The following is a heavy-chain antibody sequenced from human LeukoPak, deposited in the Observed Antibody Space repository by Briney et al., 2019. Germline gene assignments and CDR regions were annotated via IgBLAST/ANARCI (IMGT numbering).Heavy chain of an antibody. Sequence: SQTLSLTCAISGDSVSSNSAAWNWIRQSPSRGLEWLGRTYYRSKWYNDSAVSVKSRITINPDTSKNQFSLQLNSVTPEDTAVYYCARGSYSSGWPRDYGMDVWGQGTTVTVSS. CDR3: ARGSYSSGWPRDYGMDV. CDR2: TYYRSKWYN. V-gene: IGHV6-1*01. J-gene: IGHJ6*02. CDR1: GDSVSSNSAA. D-gene: IGHD6-19*01.